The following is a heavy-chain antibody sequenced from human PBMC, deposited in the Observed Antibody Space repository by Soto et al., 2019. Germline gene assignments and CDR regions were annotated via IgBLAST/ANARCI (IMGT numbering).Heavy chain of an antibody. D-gene: IGHD4-17*01. Sequence: QGHLQQWGAGLLKPSETLSLTCAVYGGPFSDYYWSWVRQPPGKGLEWIAEINYSGSTRYNPSLMSRAIISSDTSMTQASLNLSSVTAADTAVYYCVIYADSGWYFNPWGRGTLVTVSS. J-gene: IGHJ2*01. V-gene: IGHV4-34*01. CDR1: GGPFSDYY. CDR2: INYSGST. CDR3: VIYADSGWYFNP.